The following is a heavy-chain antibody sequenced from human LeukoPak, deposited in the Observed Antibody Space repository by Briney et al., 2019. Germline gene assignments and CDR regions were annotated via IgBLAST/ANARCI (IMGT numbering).Heavy chain of an antibody. CDR3: ARVRYYYDSSGNELQY. V-gene: IGHV3-23*01. D-gene: IGHD3-22*01. Sequence: QPGGSLRLSCAASGFTFSSYAMSWVRQAPGKGLEWVSAISGSGGSTYYADSVKGRFTISRDNSKNTLYLQMNSLRAEDTAVYYCARVRYYYDSSGNELQYWGQGTLVTVSS. J-gene: IGHJ4*02. CDR2: ISGSGGST. CDR1: GFTFSSYA.